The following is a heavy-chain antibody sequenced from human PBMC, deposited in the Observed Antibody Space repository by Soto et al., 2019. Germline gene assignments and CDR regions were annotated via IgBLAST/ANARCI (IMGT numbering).Heavy chain of an antibody. CDR3: AREWYGSGNYGMDV. CDR1: GGSISISNW. CDR2: IYHSGST. Sequence: SGTLSLTCTVSGGSISISNWWSWFRQPPGKGLEWIGEIYHSGSTNYNPSLKSRVTISVDKSKNQFSLKLSSVTAADTAVYYCAREWYGSGNYGMDVWGQGTTVTAP. V-gene: IGHV4-4*02. D-gene: IGHD3-10*01. J-gene: IGHJ6*02.